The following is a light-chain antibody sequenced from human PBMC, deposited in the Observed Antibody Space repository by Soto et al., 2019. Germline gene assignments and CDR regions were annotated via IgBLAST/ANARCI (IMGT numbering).Light chain of an antibody. CDR1: SSDVGGYNY. CDR3: SSYTSSSTLPYV. J-gene: IGLJ1*01. CDR2: DVS. Sequence: QSVLTQPASVSGSPGQSITISCTGTSSDVGGYNYVSWYQQHPGRAPKLMIYDVSNRPSGVSNRFSGSKSGNTASLTISGLQAEDEADYYCSSYTSSSTLPYVFVTGTMVTVL. V-gene: IGLV2-14*01.